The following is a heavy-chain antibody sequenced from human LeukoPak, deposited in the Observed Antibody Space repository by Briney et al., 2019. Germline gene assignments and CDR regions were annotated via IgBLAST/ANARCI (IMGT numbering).Heavy chain of an antibody. CDR3: AKDLSHYDSSGLFDY. J-gene: IGHJ4*02. D-gene: IGHD3-22*01. V-gene: IGHV3-9*01. Sequence: PGGSLRLSCAASGFTFDDYAMHWVRQAPGKGLEWVSGISWNSGSMGYADSVKGRFTISRDNAKNSLYLQMNSLRAEDTALYYCAKDLSHYDSSGLFDYWGQGTLVTVSS. CDR2: ISWNSGSM. CDR1: GFTFDDYA.